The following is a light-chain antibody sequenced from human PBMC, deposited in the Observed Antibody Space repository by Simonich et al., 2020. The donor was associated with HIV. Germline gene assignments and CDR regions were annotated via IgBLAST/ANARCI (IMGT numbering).Light chain of an antibody. J-gene: IGKJ1*01. CDR1: ESVKSKY. Sequence: EIVLTQSPGTLSLSPGERATLSCRASESVKSKYLAWYQQKPGLAPRRLIYDTSSRATGIPDRFSGSGSGTDFTLSISRLEPEDFAVYYCQQYGSSAWTFGQGTKVEIK. V-gene: IGKV3D-20*01. CDR2: DTS. CDR3: QQYGSSAWT.